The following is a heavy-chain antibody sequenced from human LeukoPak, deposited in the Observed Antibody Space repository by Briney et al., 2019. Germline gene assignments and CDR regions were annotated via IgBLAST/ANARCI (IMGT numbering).Heavy chain of an antibody. CDR2: ISSSSSYI. J-gene: IGHJ3*02. Sequence: KTGGSLRLSCAASGFTFSSYSMNWVRQAPGKGLEWVSSISSSSSYIYYADSVKGRFTISRDNAKNSLYLQMNSLRAEDTAVYYCAMLEIYDFWSGGAAFDIWGQGTMVTVSS. CDR3: AMLEIYDFWSGGAAFDI. CDR1: GFTFSSYS. D-gene: IGHD3-3*01. V-gene: IGHV3-21*01.